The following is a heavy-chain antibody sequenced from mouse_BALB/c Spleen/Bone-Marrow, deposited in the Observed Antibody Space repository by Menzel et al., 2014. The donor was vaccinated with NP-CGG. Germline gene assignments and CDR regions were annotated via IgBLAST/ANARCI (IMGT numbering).Heavy chain of an antibody. D-gene: IGHD2-1*01. V-gene: IGHV1-80*01. CDR1: GYAFSSYW. J-gene: IGHJ1*01. Sequence: QVQLKESGAELVRPGSSVKISCEASGYAFSSYWMNWVKQRPGQGLEWIGQIYPGDGDTNYNGKFKGKATLTADKSSSTAYMQLSSLTSEDSAVYFCAGRVYGNYWYFDVWGAGTTVTVSS. CDR2: IYPGDGDT. CDR3: AGRVYGNYWYFDV.